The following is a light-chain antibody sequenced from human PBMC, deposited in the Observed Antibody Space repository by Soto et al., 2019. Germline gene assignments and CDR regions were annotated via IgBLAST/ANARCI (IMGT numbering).Light chain of an antibody. V-gene: IGKV3-15*01. CDR3: QPYNNWPQET. CDR1: QSVSSRY. J-gene: IGKJ1*01. CDR2: GAS. Sequence: DIVLTQSRVTLSLSPGERATLSCGAIQSVSSRYLAWYQQKPGQAPRLLIYGASTRATGIPARFSGSGSGTEFTLTISSLQSEDFAVYYCQPYNNWPQETFGQRTKVDIK.